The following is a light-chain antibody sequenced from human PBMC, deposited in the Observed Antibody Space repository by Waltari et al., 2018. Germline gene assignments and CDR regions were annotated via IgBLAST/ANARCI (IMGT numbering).Light chain of an antibody. Sequence: DIQMTQSPSSLSASVGDRITITCRASQSISNYLNWYPQKPGKAPKLLTYFESSLQSGVPSRFSGSGSGTDFTLTISSLQREDFATYFCQQSYSSPYTFGQGTKLEIK. V-gene: IGKV1-39*01. CDR3: QQSYSSPYT. J-gene: IGKJ2*01. CDR1: QSISNY. CDR2: FES.